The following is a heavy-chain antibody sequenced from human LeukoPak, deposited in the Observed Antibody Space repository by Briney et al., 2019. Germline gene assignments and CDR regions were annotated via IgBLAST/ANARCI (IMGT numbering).Heavy chain of an antibody. CDR1: GFTFSSYW. V-gene: IGHV3-7*01. CDR3: AREYDYGVSRADY. D-gene: IGHD4-17*01. J-gene: IGHJ4*02. Sequence: GGSLRLSCAASGFTFSSYWMSWVRQAPGKGLEWVAHINQDGSEKHFVDSVAGRFTISRDNAANSLFLQMNSLRAEDTAVYYCAREYDYGVSRADYWGQGTLVTVSS. CDR2: INQDGSEK.